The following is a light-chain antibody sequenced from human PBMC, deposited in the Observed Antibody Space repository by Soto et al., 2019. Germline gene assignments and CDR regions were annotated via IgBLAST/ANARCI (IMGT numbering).Light chain of an antibody. CDR1: QSISRN. J-gene: IGKJ2*01. CDR3: QRYNNRPPYT. V-gene: IGKV3-15*01. Sequence: EIVMTQSPATLSVSPGERATLSCRASQSISRNLAWYQQKPGQPPRLLIYGASTRATGIPARFSGSGSGTEFTLTISSLQSEDFAVYYCQRYNNRPPYTFGQGTKLEIK. CDR2: GAS.